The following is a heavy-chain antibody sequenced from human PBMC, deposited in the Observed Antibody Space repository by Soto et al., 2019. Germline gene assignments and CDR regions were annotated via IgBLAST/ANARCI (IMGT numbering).Heavy chain of an antibody. J-gene: IGHJ4*02. CDR2: IYYSGST. CDR3: ARGKADTAMAKDY. D-gene: IGHD5-18*01. Sequence: SETLSLTCTVSGGSISSYYWSWIRQPPGKGLEWIGYIYYSGSTNYNPSLKSRVTISVDTSKNQFSLKLSSVAAADTAVYYCARGKADTAMAKDYWGQGTLVTVSS. V-gene: IGHV4-59*01. CDR1: GGSISSYY.